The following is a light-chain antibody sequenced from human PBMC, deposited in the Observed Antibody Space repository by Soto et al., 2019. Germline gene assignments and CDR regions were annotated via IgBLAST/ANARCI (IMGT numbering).Light chain of an antibody. CDR3: QQYYSTPHT. V-gene: IGKV4-1*01. J-gene: IGKJ1*01. Sequence: DIVMTQSPDSLAVSLGERATINCKSSQSALYRSNNKNYLAWYQQRPGQPPKLLIYWASTRESGVPDRFSGSGSGTDFTLTISSLQAEDVAVYYCQQYYSTPHTFGQGTKVEIK. CDR2: WAS. CDR1: QSALYRSNNKNY.